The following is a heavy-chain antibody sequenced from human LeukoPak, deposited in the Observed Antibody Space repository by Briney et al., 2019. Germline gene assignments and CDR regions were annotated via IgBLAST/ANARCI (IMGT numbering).Heavy chain of an antibody. V-gene: IGHV4-38-2*02. D-gene: IGHD6-19*01. J-gene: IGHJ4*02. CDR1: GYSISSGYY. CDR2: IYHSGST. Sequence: SETLSLTCTVSGYSISSGYYWGWIRQPPGKGLEWIGSIYHSGSTYYNPSLKSRVTISVDTSKNQFSLKLSSVTAADTAVYYCAREPSSGWYYLDYWGQGTLVTVSS. CDR3: AREPSSGWYYLDY.